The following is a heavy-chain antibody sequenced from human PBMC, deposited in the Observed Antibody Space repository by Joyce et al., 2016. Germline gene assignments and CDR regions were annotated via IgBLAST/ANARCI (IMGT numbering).Heavy chain of an antibody. CDR3: ARLDSSDYYELEF. CDR1: GYTFTDYW. CDR2: IYPEDSDT. V-gene: IGHV5-51*01. Sequence: EVQLVQSGAEVKKPGESLKISCKSSGYTFTDYWIGWVRQMPGKGLEWMGIIYPEDSDTKYSPSFEGQVTISADKSSNIAYLRWSSLKASDTAMYYCARLDSSDYYELEFWGQGTLVTVSS. J-gene: IGHJ4*02. D-gene: IGHD3-22*01.